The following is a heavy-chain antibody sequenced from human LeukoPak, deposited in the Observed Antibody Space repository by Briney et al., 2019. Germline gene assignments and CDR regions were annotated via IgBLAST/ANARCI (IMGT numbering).Heavy chain of an antibody. CDR2: IYYSGSA. J-gene: IGHJ4*02. D-gene: IGHD6-19*01. Sequence: SETLSLTCTVSGGSIRSYYWSWIRQPPGKGLECIGYIYYSGSANYNPSLMSRVTMSVDTSKNQFSLQLSSVTAADTAVYYCVRASRHGNSGWYGDYWGQGFQVTVSS. CDR3: VRASRHGNSGWYGDY. V-gene: IGHV4-59*01. CDR1: GGSIRSYY.